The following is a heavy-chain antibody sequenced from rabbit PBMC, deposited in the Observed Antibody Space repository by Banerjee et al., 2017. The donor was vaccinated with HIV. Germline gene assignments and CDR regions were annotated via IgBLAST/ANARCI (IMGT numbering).Heavy chain of an antibody. D-gene: IGHD8-1*01. Sequence: QSLEESGGGLVKPEGSLTLTCTASGFDLSSYYYYMCWVRQAPGKGLEWIACIYTGSSGSTYYASWAKGRFTISKTSSTTVTLQMTSLTGADTATYFCARDLTGTSSPFNLWGPGTLVTVS. CDR1: GFDLSSYYYY. CDR2: IYTGSSGST. CDR3: ARDLTGTSSPFNL. V-gene: IGHV1S40*01. J-gene: IGHJ4*01.